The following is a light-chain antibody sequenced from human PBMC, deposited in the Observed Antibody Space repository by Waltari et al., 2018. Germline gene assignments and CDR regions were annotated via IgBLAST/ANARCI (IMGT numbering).Light chain of an antibody. Sequence: IVLTQSPATLSLSPGERTTLSCRASQSVSSSLAWYQQTPGQAPRLLIYDASNRATGIPARFSGSRSGTDFTLTISSLEPEDFTVYYCQLRTNLMFTFGQGSKLEI. CDR2: DAS. J-gene: IGKJ2*01. V-gene: IGKV3-11*01. CDR3: QLRTNLMFT. CDR1: QSVSSS.